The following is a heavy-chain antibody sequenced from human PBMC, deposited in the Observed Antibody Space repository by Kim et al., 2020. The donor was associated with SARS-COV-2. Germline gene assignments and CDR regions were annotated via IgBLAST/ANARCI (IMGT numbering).Heavy chain of an antibody. V-gene: IGHV3-49*04. Sequence: GGSLRLSCTASGFTFGDYAMSWVRQAPGKGLEWVGFIRSKANGGTTEYAASVKGRFTISRDDSKSIAYMQMNSLKTEDTAVYYCTRDLHSSGWFEYYYYYYGMVVWGQGTTGTVSS. CDR2: IRSKANGGTT. CDR3: TRDLHSSGWFEYYYYYYGMVV. J-gene: IGHJ6*02. D-gene: IGHD6-19*01. CDR1: GFTFGDYA.